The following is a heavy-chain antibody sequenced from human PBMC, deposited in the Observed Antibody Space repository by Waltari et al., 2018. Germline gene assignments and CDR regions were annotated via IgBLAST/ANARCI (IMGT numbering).Heavy chain of an antibody. CDR2: IYYSGST. CDR1: GGSISSSSYY. Sequence: QLQLQESGPGLVKPSETLSLTCTVSGGSISSSSYYWGWIRQPPGKGLEWIGSIYYSGSTYYNPSLKSRVTISVDTSKNQFSLKLSSVTAADTAVYYCARVDTIFGVVSDVWFDPWGQGTLVTVSS. CDR3: ARVDTIFGVVSDVWFDP. J-gene: IGHJ5*02. D-gene: IGHD3-3*01. V-gene: IGHV4-39*07.